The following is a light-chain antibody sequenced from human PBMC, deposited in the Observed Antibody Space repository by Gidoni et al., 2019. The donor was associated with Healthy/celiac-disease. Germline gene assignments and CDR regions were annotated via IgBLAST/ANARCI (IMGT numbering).Light chain of an antibody. CDR1: QSVSSSY. J-gene: IGKJ2*01. CDR3: QQYGSSPRT. Sequence: ETVLTQSPGTLSLSPGERATLSCRASQSVSSSYLAWYQQKPGQAPRLLIYGASSRATGIPYRFSGSGSGTDFTLTISRLEPEDFAVYYCQQYGSSPRTFGQGTKLEIK. V-gene: IGKV3-20*01. CDR2: GAS.